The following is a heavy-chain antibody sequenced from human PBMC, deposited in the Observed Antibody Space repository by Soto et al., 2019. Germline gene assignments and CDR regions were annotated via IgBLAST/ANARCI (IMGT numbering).Heavy chain of an antibody. D-gene: IGHD3-10*01. CDR1: GGSISSSSHY. CDR2: IHYSGST. V-gene: IGHV4-39*01. J-gene: IGHJ6*04. Sequence: QLQLQESGPGLVKPSETLSLTCTVFGGSISSSSHYWAWIRQTPGKGLEWIGSIHYSGSTYYNPSLRRRVTMSVDTSKNQFSLKLTSVTAADTSVYYCARHGYYYGSGYEMGVWGKGTTATVSS. CDR3: ARHGYYYGSGYEMGV.